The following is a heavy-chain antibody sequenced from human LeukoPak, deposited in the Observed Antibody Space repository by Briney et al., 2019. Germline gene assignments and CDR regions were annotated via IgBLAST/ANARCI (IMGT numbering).Heavy chain of an antibody. Sequence: GSLRLSCAASGFTFSSYAMSWVRQAPGKGLEWVSVIYSGGSTYYADSVKGRFTISRDNSKNTLYLQMNSLRAEDTAVYYCARGGYSGYERYYYYGMDVWGQGTTVTVSS. J-gene: IGHJ6*02. V-gene: IGHV3-66*01. CDR3: ARGGYSGYERYYYYGMDV. CDR1: GFTFSSYA. D-gene: IGHD5-12*01. CDR2: IYSGGST.